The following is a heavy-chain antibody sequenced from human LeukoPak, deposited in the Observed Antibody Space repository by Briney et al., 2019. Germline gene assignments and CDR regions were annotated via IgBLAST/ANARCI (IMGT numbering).Heavy chain of an antibody. V-gene: IGHV1-46*01. CDR2: INPSGGST. D-gene: IGHD4-23*01. Sequence: ASVTVSFKASGYTFTSYYIHWVRQAPGQGLEWMGIINPSGGSTNYAQKFQGRVTMTRDTSTSTVYMELSSLRSEDTAVYYCARDSGYGGHCEGYWGQGTLVTVSS. CDR1: GYTFTSYY. J-gene: IGHJ4*02. CDR3: ARDSGYGGHCEGY.